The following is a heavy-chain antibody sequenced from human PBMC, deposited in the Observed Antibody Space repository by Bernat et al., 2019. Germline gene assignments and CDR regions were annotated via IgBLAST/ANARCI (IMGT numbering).Heavy chain of an antibody. D-gene: IGHD2-2*01. CDR3: AREGPGGYCSSTSCYVGGTFDY. V-gene: IGHV1-3*05. CDR2: INAGNGNT. Sequence: QVQLVQSGAEEKKPGASVKVSCKASGYTFTSYAMHWVRQAPGQRLEWMGWINAGNGNTKYSQKFQGRVTITRDTSASTAYMELSSLRSEDTAVYYCAREGPGGYCSSTSCYVGGTFDYWGQGTLVTVSS. J-gene: IGHJ4*02. CDR1: GYTFTSYA.